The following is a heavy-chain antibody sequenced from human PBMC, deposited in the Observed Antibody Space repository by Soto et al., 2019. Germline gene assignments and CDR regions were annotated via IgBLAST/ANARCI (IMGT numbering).Heavy chain of an antibody. D-gene: IGHD3-9*01. CDR1: GYTFTSYY. J-gene: IGHJ6*02. Sequence: GGSVKVSCKASGYTFTSYYMHWVRQAPGQGLEWMGIINPSGGSTSYAQKFQGRVTMTRDTSTSTVYMELSSLRSEDTAVYYCARGGYYDILTGYYRETYGMDVWGQGTTVTVSS. V-gene: IGHV1-46*03. CDR3: ARGGYYDILTGYYRETYGMDV. CDR2: INPSGGST.